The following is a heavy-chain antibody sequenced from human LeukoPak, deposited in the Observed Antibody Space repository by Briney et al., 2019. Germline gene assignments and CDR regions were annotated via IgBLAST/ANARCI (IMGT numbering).Heavy chain of an antibody. Sequence: SETLSLTCAVYGGSFTGYYWSWIRQPPGKGLEWIGEINHSGSTNYNPSLKSRVTISVDTSKNQFSLKLSSVTAADTAVYYCARGDTMIVVVISEYFQHWGQGTLVTVSS. CDR3: ARGDTMIVVVISEYFQH. V-gene: IGHV4-34*01. J-gene: IGHJ1*01. CDR1: GGSFTGYY. CDR2: INHSGST. D-gene: IGHD3-22*01.